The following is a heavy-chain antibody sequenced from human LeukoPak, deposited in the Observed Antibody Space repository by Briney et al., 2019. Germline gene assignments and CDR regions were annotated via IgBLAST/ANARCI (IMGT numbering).Heavy chain of an antibody. Sequence: GGSLRLSCAASGFTFSSYSMNWVRQAPGKGLEWVSSISSSSSYIYYADSVKGRFTISRDNAKNSLYLQMNSLRAEDTAVYYCARDPARGYSFPDYWGQGTLVTVSS. D-gene: IGHD5-18*01. J-gene: IGHJ4*02. CDR2: ISSSSSYI. CDR3: ARDPARGYSFPDY. V-gene: IGHV3-21*04. CDR1: GFTFSSYS.